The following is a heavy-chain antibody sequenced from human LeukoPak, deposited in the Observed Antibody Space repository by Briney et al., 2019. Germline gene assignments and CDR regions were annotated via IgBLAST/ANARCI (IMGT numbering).Heavy chain of an antibody. CDR1: GFTVNRNV. Sequence: PGGSLRLSCAASGFTVNRNVMSWVRQAPGKGLEWVSLIYSDDRAFYADSVKGRFTISRNKPKNTLFLQMSSLKPEDTAIYYCARDLAGFEEPRYYYYMDVWGKGTTVTVSS. CDR3: ARDLAGFEEPRYYYYMDV. D-gene: IGHD1-14*01. V-gene: IGHV3-66*02. J-gene: IGHJ6*03. CDR2: IYSDDRA.